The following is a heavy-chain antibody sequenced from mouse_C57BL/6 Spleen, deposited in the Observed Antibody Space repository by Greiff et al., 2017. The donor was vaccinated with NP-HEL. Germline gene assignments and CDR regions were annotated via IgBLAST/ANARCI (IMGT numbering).Heavy chain of an antibody. Sequence: VQLQQPGAELVKPGASVKLSCKASGYTFTSYWMHWVKQRPGQGLEWIGMIHPNSGSTNYNEKFKSQATLTVDKSSSTAYMQLSSLTSEDSAVYYCAREGDDYDGAWFAYWGQGTLVTVSA. CDR1: GYTFTSYW. CDR2: IHPNSGST. J-gene: IGHJ3*01. CDR3: AREGDDYDGAWFAY. D-gene: IGHD2-4*01. V-gene: IGHV1-64*01.